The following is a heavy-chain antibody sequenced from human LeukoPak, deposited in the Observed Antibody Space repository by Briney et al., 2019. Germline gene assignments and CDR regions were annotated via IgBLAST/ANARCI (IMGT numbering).Heavy chain of an antibody. CDR3: ARGTNRLYRFDP. CDR1: GGSITSTTYY. CDR2: IYFSGST. J-gene: IGHJ5*02. V-gene: IGHV4-39*01. D-gene: IGHD1-7*01. Sequence: SETLSLTCTVSGGSITSTTYYWGWIRQPPGKGLEWIGSIYFSGSTYYNPSLKSRITISVDTSKNQFSLKLNSVTAADTAVYYCARGTNRLYRFDPSGQGTLVTVSS.